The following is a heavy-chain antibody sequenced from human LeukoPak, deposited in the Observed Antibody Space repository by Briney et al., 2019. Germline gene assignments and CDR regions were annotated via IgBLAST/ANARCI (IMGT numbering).Heavy chain of an antibody. J-gene: IGHJ4*02. D-gene: IGHD6-13*01. CDR3: ARGDEQQLAYYFDY. V-gene: IGHV1-18*01. CDR1: GYTFTSYG. CDR2: ISAYNGNT. Sequence: GASVKVSCKASGYTFTSYGISWVRQAPGRGLEWMGWISAYNGNTNYAQKLQGRVTMTTDTSTSTAYMELRSLRSDDTAVYYCARGDEQQLAYYFDYWGQGTLVTVSS.